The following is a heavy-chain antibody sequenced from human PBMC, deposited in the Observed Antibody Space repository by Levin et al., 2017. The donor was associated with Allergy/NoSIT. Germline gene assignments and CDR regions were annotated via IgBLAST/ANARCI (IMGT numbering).Heavy chain of an antibody. D-gene: IGHD6-6*01. CDR3: AKDIGYSSSSFLQH. CDR1: GFTFDDYA. CDR2: ISWNSGSI. Sequence: PGGSLRLSCAASGFTFDDYAMHWVRQAPGKGLEWVSGISWNSGSIGYADSVKGRFTISRDNAKNSLYLQMNSLRAEDTALYYCAKDIGYSSSSFLQHWGQGTLVTVSS. J-gene: IGHJ1*01. V-gene: IGHV3-9*01.